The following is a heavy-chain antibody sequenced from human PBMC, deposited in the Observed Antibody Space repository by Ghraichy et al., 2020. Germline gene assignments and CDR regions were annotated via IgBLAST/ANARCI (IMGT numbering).Heavy chain of an antibody. CDR2: ISSSSSTI. CDR1: GFTFSSYS. CDR3: ARVYYGDYYFDY. V-gene: IGHV3-48*02. J-gene: IGHJ4*02. Sequence: GALRLSCAASGFTFSSYSMNWVRQAPGKGLEWVSYISSSSSTIYYADYVKGRFTISRDNAKNSLYLQMNSLRDEDTAVYYCARVYYGDYYFDYWGQGTLVTVSS. D-gene: IGHD4-17*01.